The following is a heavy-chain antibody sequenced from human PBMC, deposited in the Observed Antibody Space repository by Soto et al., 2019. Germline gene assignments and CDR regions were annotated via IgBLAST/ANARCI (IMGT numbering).Heavy chain of an antibody. D-gene: IGHD3-9*01. CDR2: INAGNGNT. J-gene: IGHJ4*02. Sequence: GASVKVSCKASGYTITSYAMHWVRQAPGQRLEWMGWINAGNGNTKYSQKFQGRVTITRDTSASTAYMELSSLRSEDTAVYYCARRYDILTGYSVFDYWGQGTLVTVSS. CDR3: ARRYDILTGYSVFDY. CDR1: GYTITSYA. V-gene: IGHV1-3*01.